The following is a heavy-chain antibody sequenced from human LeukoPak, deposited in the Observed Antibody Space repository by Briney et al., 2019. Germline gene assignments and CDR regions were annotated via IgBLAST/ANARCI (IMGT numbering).Heavy chain of an antibody. CDR2: INPNSGGT. Sequence: ASVKVSCKASGYTFTGYYMHWVRQAPGQGLEWMGWINPNSGGTNYAQKLQGRVTMTRDTSISTAYMELSRLRSDDTAVYYCARDVCSGGSCYSGTFDYWGQGTLVTVSS. V-gene: IGHV1-2*02. D-gene: IGHD2-15*01. CDR3: ARDVCSGGSCYSGTFDY. J-gene: IGHJ4*02. CDR1: GYTFTGYY.